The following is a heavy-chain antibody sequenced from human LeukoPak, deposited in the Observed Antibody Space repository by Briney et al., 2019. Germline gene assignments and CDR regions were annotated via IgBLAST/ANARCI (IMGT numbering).Heavy chain of an antibody. V-gene: IGHV4-39*07. J-gene: IGHJ5*02. Sequence: SETLSLTCTVSGGSISSSSYYWGWIRQPPGTGLEWIGSIYYSGSTYYNPSLKSRVTISVDTSKNQFSLKLSSVTAADTAVYYCARHDYGDLNWFDPWGQGALVTVSS. D-gene: IGHD4-17*01. CDR3: ARHDYGDLNWFDP. CDR1: GGSISSSSYY. CDR2: IYYSGST.